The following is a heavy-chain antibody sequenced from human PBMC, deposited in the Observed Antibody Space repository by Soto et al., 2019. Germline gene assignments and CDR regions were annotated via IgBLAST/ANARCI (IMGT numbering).Heavy chain of an antibody. J-gene: IGHJ4*02. CDR3: AVHKWFGELYSSDY. D-gene: IGHD3-10*01. CDR1: GGTFSSYT. CDR2: IIPILGIA. Sequence: QVQLVQSGAEVKKPGSSVKVSCKASGGTFSSYTISWVRQAPGQGLEWMGRIIPILGIANYAQKFQGRVTSTADKSTSTAYMELSSLRSEDTAVYYCAVHKWFGELYSSDYWGQGTLVTVSS. V-gene: IGHV1-69*02.